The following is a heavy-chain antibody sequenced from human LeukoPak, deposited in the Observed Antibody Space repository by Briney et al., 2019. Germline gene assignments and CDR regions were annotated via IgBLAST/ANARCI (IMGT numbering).Heavy chain of an antibody. V-gene: IGHV3-23*01. CDR2: ISGSGGST. CDR1: GFTFSSYG. CDR3: AKDQYDILTGYYQY. Sequence: GGSLRLSCAASGFTFSSYGMSWVRQAPGKGLEWVSAISGSGGSTNYADSVKGRFTISRDNSKNTLYLQMNSLRAEDTAVYYCAKDQYDILTGYYQYWGQGTLVTVSS. D-gene: IGHD3-9*01. J-gene: IGHJ4*02.